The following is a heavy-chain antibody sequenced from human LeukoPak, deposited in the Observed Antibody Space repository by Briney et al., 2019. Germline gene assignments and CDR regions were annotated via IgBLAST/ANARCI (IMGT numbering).Heavy chain of an antibody. V-gene: IGHV7-4-1*02. CDR3: ASDGIAAAENFYYYGMDV. CDR2: INTNTGNP. CDR1: GYTFTGYY. Sequence: ASVKVSCKASGYTFTGYYMHWVRQAPGQGLEWMGWINTNTGNPTYAQGFTGRFVFSLDTSVSTAYLQISSLKAEDTAVYYCASDGIAAAENFYYYGMDVWGQGTTVTVSS. J-gene: IGHJ6*02. D-gene: IGHD6-13*01.